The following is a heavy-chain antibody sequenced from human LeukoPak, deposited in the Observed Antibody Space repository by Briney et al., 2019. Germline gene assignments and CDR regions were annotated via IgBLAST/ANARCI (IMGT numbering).Heavy chain of an antibody. D-gene: IGHD3-22*01. CDR3: ARDRGRYYDSRGFYWGYYFDS. CDR2: LSGSGDST. Sequence: GGSLRLSCAASGLTFSTYAVNWVRQAPGTGLEWVSTLSGSGDSTYYADSVKGRFTIYRDNSKDTLYLQMSSVRVDDTAVYYCARDRGRYYDSRGFYWGYYFDSWGQGILVTVST. J-gene: IGHJ4*02. CDR1: GLTFSTYA. V-gene: IGHV3-23*01.